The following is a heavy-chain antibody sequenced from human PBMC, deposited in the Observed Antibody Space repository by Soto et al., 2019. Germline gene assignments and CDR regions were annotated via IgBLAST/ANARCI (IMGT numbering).Heavy chain of an antibody. D-gene: IGHD1-26*01. Sequence: PSETLSLTCAASGGSISSGGYSWSWIRQPPGKGLEWIGYIYHSGSTYYNPSLKSRVTISVDRSKNQFSLKLSSVTAADTAVYYCARGHSGSYYGIWFDPWGQGTLVTVSS. J-gene: IGHJ5*02. V-gene: IGHV4-30-2*01. CDR2: IYHSGST. CDR3: ARGHSGSYYGIWFDP. CDR1: GGSISSGGYS.